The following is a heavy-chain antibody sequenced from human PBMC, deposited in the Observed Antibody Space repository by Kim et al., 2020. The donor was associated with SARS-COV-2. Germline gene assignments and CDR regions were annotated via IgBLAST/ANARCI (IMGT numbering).Heavy chain of an antibody. D-gene: IGHD2-2*01. CDR1: GGTFSSYS. CDR3: ARDLSRLVVVSDAIENWFDP. V-gene: IGHV1-69*05. J-gene: IGHJ5*02. Sequence: SVKVSCKASGGTFSSYSISWVRPAPGQGLEWMGMIIPIFGTANYAQKFQGRVTITTDESTSTAYMELSSLRSEDTAVYYCARDLSRLVVVSDAIENWFDPWGQGTLVTVSS. CDR2: IIPIFGTA.